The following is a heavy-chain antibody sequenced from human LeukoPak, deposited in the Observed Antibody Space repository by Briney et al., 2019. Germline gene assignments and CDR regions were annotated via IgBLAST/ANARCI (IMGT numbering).Heavy chain of an antibody. D-gene: IGHD6-19*01. V-gene: IGHV3-11*06. Sequence: GGSLRLSCAASGFTFSDYYMSWIRQAPGKGLEWVSYISSSSSYTNYTDSVKGRFTISRDNANNFLYLQVSSLRAEDTAVYYCATGYTSGTRIDYWGQGTLVSVSS. CDR3: ATGYTSGTRIDY. CDR2: ISSSSSYT. CDR1: GFTFSDYY. J-gene: IGHJ4*02.